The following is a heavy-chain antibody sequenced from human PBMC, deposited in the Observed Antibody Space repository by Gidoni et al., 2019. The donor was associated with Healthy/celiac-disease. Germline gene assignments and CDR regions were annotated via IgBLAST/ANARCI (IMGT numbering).Heavy chain of an antibody. CDR3: ARGEDYGDYYY. V-gene: IGHV4-34*01. Sequence: QVQLQQWGAGLLKPSATLSLTCAVYGGSFSGYYWSWIRQPPGKGLELIGEINHSGSTNYNPSLKSRVTISVDTSKNQFSLKLSSVTAADTAVYYCARGEDYGDYYYWGQGTLVTVSS. CDR2: INHSGST. CDR1: GGSFSGYY. J-gene: IGHJ4*02. D-gene: IGHD4-17*01.